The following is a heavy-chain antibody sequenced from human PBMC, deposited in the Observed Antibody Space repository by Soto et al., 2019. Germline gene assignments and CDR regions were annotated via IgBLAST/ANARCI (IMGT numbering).Heavy chain of an antibody. V-gene: IGHV4-59*01. Sequence: SETLSLTCTVSGGSLSPYYWSWIRQSPGKGLEWIGHVYFTGTTNYNASLKSRVTISVDTSKNQLSLKLSSVTAADTAVYYCARQKCGSAASWGQGTLVTVSS. CDR1: GGSLSPYY. CDR2: VYFTGTT. CDR3: ARQKCGSAAS. J-gene: IGHJ5*02. D-gene: IGHD3-10*01.